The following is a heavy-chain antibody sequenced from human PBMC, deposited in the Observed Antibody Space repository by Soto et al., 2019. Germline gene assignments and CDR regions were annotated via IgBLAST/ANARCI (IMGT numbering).Heavy chain of an antibody. V-gene: IGHV4-59*01. CDR3: AKDLGLHSSGWFLAAFEI. Sequence: QVQLQESGPGLVKPSETLSLTCTVSGGSISGYYWSWIRQSPGKGLEGIGYFSHSECTNYNPSLKSRITMSVDTSKTQFFLDLTSVSVADTAVYYCAKDLGLHSSGWFLAAFEIWGQGTVVTVSS. D-gene: IGHD6-13*01. J-gene: IGHJ3*02. CDR2: FSHSECT. CDR1: GGSISGYY.